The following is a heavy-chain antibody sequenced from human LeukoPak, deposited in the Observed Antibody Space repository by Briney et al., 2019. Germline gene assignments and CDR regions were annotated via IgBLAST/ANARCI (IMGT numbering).Heavy chain of an antibody. J-gene: IGHJ3*02. CDR2: IYYNEAT. CDR1: GDFISSSNYY. V-gene: IGHV4-39*07. Sequence: SETLSLTCTVSGDFISSSNYYWGWVRQPPGKGLEWIGTIYYNEATQYNPSLKSRVTISVDTSKNQFSLKLSSVTAADTAVYYCARDPSPIWGQGTMVTVSS. CDR3: ARDPSPI.